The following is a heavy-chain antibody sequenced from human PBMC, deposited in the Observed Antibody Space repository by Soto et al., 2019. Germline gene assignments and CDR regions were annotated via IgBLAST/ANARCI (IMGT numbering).Heavy chain of an antibody. J-gene: IGHJ4*02. CDR2: IYPCDSDT. CDR3: VRLAGGGHYVSKSYLVN. CDR1: GYNLTNYW. V-gene: IGHV5-51*01. D-gene: IGHD3-10*02. Sequence: GESLKISFKGSGYNLTNYWIGWVRQTRARGLEWLGIIYPCDSDTKYNPPLQGPFSISGDKSIDTAYLQWSSLKASDIAMYYCVRLAGGGHYVSKSYLVNWGQGTLVTVSS.